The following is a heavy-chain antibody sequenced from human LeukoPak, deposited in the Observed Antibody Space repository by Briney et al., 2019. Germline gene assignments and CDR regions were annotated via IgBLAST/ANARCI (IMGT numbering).Heavy chain of an antibody. CDR2: VSGSGGTT. J-gene: IGHJ3*02. CDR3: IKVIMIAFAI. Sequence: QSGGSLRLSCAASGFTFSSYAMGWVRQAPGKGREWVSAVSGSGGTTHYADSVNGRFTISRDNSKNTMYLQMNSLRAEDTAVYFCIKVIMIAFAIWGQGPMATVSS. CDR1: GFTFSSYA. D-gene: IGHD3-16*01. V-gene: IGHV3-23*01.